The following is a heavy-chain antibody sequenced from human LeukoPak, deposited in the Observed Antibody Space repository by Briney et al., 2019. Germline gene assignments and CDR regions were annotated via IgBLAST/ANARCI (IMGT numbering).Heavy chain of an antibody. CDR1: GFTFSSYS. D-gene: IGHD5-18*01. CDR2: ISSSSSYI. CDR3: ARIYSPGAFDI. J-gene: IGHJ3*02. Sequence: KTGGSLRLSCAASGFTFSSYSMNWVRLAPGKGLEWVSSISSSSSYIYYADSVKGRFTISRDNAKNSLYLQMNSLRAEDTAVYYCARIYSPGAFDIWGQGTMVTVSS. V-gene: IGHV3-21*01.